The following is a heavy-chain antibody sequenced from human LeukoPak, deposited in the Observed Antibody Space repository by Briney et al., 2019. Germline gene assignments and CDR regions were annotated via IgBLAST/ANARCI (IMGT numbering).Heavy chain of an antibody. CDR2: ISGSGGST. Sequence: GGSLRLSCAASGFTFSTYAMSWVRQAPGKGLKRVSAISGSGGSTYYADSVKGRFTISRDNSKDTLYLQMNSLRAEDTAVYYCAKDASYSSSWYNYWGQGTLVTVSS. CDR1: GFTFSTYA. CDR3: AKDASYSSSWYNY. D-gene: IGHD6-13*01. J-gene: IGHJ4*02. V-gene: IGHV3-23*01.